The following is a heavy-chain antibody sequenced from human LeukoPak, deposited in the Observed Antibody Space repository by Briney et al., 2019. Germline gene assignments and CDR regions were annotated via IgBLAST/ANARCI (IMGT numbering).Heavy chain of an antibody. CDR1: GFTFSSYI. V-gene: IGHV3-66*01. Sequence: GGSLRLSCEASGFTFSSYIMTWVRQAPGKGLDWVSVIYSGGSTYYADSVKGRFTISRDNSKNTVYLQMNSQSAEDTAVYYCARVDPPIDSWGQGTLVTVSS. CDR2: IYSGGST. CDR3: ARVDPPIDS. J-gene: IGHJ4*02.